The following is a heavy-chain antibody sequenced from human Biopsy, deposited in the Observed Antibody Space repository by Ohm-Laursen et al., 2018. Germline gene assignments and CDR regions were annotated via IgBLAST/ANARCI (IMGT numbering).Heavy chain of an antibody. CDR2: IFYRGST. V-gene: IGHV4-39*01. D-gene: IGHD3-22*01. CDR1: GGSISNNNYY. Sequence: DTLSLTCTVSGGSISNNNYYWGWIRQPPGKGLEWIGSIFYRGSTHYKPSLKSRVDISVDTSKNQFSLKLNSVTAADTAVYYCARDYDTSGYYYVSWGQGTLVTVSS. J-gene: IGHJ5*02. CDR3: ARDYDTSGYYYVS.